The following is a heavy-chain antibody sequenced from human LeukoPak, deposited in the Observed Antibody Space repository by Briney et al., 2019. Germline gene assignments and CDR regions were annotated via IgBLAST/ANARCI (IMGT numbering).Heavy chain of an antibody. D-gene: IGHD1-26*01. CDR1: GASTSAYY. CDR2: SYSGGNA. V-gene: IGHV4-59*01. Sequence: KPSETPSLTCTVSGASTSAYYWSWILQPPGKGLEWIGYSYSGGNANYNPSLKTRVTISIDTSENQFSLRLTSVTAADTAVYFCAHSKRGGGYYINAFAVWGQGTLVTISS. J-gene: IGHJ3*01. CDR3: AHSKRGGGYYINAFAV.